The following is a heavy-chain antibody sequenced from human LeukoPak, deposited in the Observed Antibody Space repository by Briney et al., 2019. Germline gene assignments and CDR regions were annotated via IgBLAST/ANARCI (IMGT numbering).Heavy chain of an antibody. V-gene: IGHV4-39*01. CDR1: GGSIITSSYY. CDR2: IYYNGIT. CDR3: ARHSGSGTFHDAFDM. Sequence: LSGTLSLTCTVSGGSIITSSYYWGWIRQPPGKGLEWIASIYYNGITHYNPSLKSRVTISVDTPKNQFSLKLRSVNAADTAVYYCARHSGSGTFHDAFDMWGRGTMVTVSS. D-gene: IGHD1-26*01. J-gene: IGHJ3*02.